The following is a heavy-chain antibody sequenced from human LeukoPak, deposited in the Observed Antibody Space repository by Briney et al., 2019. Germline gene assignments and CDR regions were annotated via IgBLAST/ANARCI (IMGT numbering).Heavy chain of an antibody. CDR1: GFTFSSYA. J-gene: IGHJ4*02. Sequence: GGSLRLSCAASGFTFSSYAMSWVRQAPGKGLEWVSAISGSGGSTYYADSVKGRFTISRDNSKNTLYLQMNSLRAEDTAVYYCATGVRGYSYGYFDYWGQGTLVTVSP. V-gene: IGHV3-23*01. CDR2: ISGSGGST. D-gene: IGHD5-18*01. CDR3: ATGVRGYSYGYFDY.